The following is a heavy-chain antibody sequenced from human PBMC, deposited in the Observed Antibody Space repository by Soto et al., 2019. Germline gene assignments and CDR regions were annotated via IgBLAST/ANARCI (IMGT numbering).Heavy chain of an antibody. Sequence: QLQLQESGSGLVKPSQTLSLTCAVSGGSISSGGYSWSWIRQPPGKGLEWIGYIYHSGRTYYNPSLKRRVTISVDRSKNQFSLKLSSVTAADTAVYYCARDRLDYYGMDVWGQGTTVTVSS. J-gene: IGHJ6*02. CDR1: GGSISSGGYS. CDR2: IYHSGRT. V-gene: IGHV4-30-2*01. D-gene: IGHD3-22*01. CDR3: ARDRLDYYGMDV.